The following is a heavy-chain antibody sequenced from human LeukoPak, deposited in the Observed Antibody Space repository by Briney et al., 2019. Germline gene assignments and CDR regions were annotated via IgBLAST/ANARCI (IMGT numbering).Heavy chain of an antibody. D-gene: IGHD6-6*01. CDR2: MYYSGST. CDR3: ARGEYSSSMGTFGY. J-gene: IGHJ4*02. Sequence: SETLSLSCTVSGGSISSSSYYWGGIPPPPGKGREWIGSMYYSGSTYYNPSLKSRVNVYVPTSKNPFSLKLSCVAAAYTAVYYCARGEYSSSMGTFGYGGQGTLVSVSS. V-gene: IGHV4-39*01. CDR1: GGSISSSSYY.